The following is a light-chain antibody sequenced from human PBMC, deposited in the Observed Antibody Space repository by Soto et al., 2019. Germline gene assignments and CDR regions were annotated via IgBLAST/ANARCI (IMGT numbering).Light chain of an antibody. V-gene: IGLV2-14*01. CDR3: PSYTSGSTVL. CDR1: RSDVGGYNY. CDR2: EVS. J-gene: IGLJ7*01. Sequence: QSVLTQPASVSGSPGQSITISCSGTRSDVGGYNYASWYQQYPGRAPKVMIYEVSNRPSGVSNRFSGSKSGNTASLTISGLQAEDEADYYCPSYTSGSTVLFGGGTQLTVL.